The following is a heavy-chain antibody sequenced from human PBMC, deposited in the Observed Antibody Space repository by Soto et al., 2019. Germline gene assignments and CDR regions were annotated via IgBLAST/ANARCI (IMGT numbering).Heavy chain of an antibody. CDR2: VSSDGGSI. CDR1: GFTFDDYA. J-gene: IGHJ4*02. V-gene: IGHV3-9*01. CDR3: AKSPNVHTGLSGYYSYYFDY. D-gene: IGHD3-9*01. Sequence: EVQLVESGGGLVQPGRSLRLSCAASGFTFDDYAMHWVRQAPGKGLEWVSGVSSDGGSIAYANSVQGRFTVSRDNAKDSLYLQMNSLRAEDTALYYCAKSPNVHTGLSGYYSYYFDYWGQGTLVIVSS.